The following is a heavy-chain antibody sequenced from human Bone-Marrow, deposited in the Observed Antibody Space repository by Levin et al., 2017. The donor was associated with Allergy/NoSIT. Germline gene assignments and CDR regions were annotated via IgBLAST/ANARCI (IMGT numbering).Heavy chain of an antibody. CDR3: ARETAYNIFDY. D-gene: IGHD3-16*01. CDR2: INSDGSTR. Sequence: GGSLRLSCAASGFTFSSYWMHWVRQAPGKGLVWVSRINSDGSTRSYADSVKGQFTISRDNAKNTLYLQMNSLRAEDTAVYYCARETAYNIFDYWGQGILVTVSS. J-gene: IGHJ4*02. V-gene: IGHV3-74*01. CDR1: GFTFSSYW.